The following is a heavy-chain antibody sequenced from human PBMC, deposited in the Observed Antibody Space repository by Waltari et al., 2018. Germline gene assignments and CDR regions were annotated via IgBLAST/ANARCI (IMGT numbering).Heavy chain of an antibody. J-gene: IGHJ3*01. V-gene: IGHV3-23*01. Sequence: QPGGSLRLSCAASGFTFSSYAMSWVRQAPGKGLEWVSGLTSDAGTTKYADSLKGRFTISRDNSKNTLYLEMNSLRAEDTALYYCAKGAPLVCNRLSCGDAFDVWGQGTMVTVSS. CDR1: GFTFSSYA. CDR3: AKGAPLVCNRLSCGDAFDV. D-gene: IGHD1-26*01. CDR2: LTSDAGTT.